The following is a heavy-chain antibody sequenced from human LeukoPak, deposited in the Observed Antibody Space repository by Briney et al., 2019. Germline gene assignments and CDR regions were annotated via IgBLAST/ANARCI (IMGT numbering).Heavy chain of an antibody. V-gene: IGHV4-59*01. D-gene: IGHD3-9*01. CDR3: ARGALRYFDWLKKDYYYMDV. CDR2: IYYSGST. Sequence: SETLSLTCAVSGGSINSYYWSWIRQPPGKGLEWIGYIYYSGSTNYNPSLKSRVTISVDTSKNQFSLRLSSVTAADTAVYYCARGALRYFDWLKKDYYYMDVWGKGTTATISS. J-gene: IGHJ6*03. CDR1: GGSINSYY.